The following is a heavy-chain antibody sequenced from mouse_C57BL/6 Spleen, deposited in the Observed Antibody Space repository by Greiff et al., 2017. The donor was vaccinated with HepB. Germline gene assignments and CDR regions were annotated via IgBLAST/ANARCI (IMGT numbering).Heavy chain of an antibody. CDR3: ARSNDYDHYYAMDY. V-gene: IGHV1-54*01. J-gene: IGHJ4*01. D-gene: IGHD2-4*01. Sequence: VKLMESGAELVRPGTSVKVSCKASGYAFTNYLIEWVKQRPGQGLEWIGVINPGSGGTNYNEKFKGKATLTADKSASTAYMQLSSLTSEDSAVYFCARSNDYDHYYAMDYWGQGTSVTVSS. CDR2: INPGSGGT. CDR1: GYAFTNYL.